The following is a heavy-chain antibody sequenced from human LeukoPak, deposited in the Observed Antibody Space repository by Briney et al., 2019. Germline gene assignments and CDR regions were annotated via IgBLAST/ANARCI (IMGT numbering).Heavy chain of an antibody. CDR2: INPNGGRT. CDR1: GYIFTNYG. V-gene: IGHV1-46*01. J-gene: IGHJ3*01. CDR3: ARDMSTAVTPISYAFDV. Sequence: ASVKVSCKASGYIFTNYGITWVRQAPGQGLEWLGIINPNGGRTAYAQNFQGRVSMTRDTSTTTVYMELSSLRSDDTAVYYCARDMSTAVTPISYAFDVWGQGTMVTVSS. D-gene: IGHD4-23*01.